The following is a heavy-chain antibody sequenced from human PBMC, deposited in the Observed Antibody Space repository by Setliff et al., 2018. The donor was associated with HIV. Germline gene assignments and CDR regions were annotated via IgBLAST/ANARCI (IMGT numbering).Heavy chain of an antibody. J-gene: IGHJ4*02. V-gene: IGHV1-69*13. CDR1: GGTVTSYA. D-gene: IGHD6-6*01. Sequence: GASVKVSCKASGGTVTSYAINWVRQAPGQGLEWMGGIIPIFGTANYAQKFQGRVTITADESTSAAYMELSSLRSDDTAVYYCARGMGVTGRLSFWGQGTLVTVS. CDR2: IIPIFGTA. CDR3: ARGMGVTGRLSF.